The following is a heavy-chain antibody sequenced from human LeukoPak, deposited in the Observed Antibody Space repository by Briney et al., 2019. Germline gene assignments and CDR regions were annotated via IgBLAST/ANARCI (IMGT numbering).Heavy chain of an antibody. CDR3: ARGVDYNYSSGSQR. J-gene: IGHJ1*01. D-gene: IGHD6-19*01. CDR2: LYFSGCP. V-gene: IGHV4-59*01. Sequence: PSETLSLTCTVSGGSISRYYWSWVRQPRGKGLEGIGYLYFSGCPNYHPSLKSRVTISVDMSKNQFSLKLRSVTAADTAVYYCARGVDYNYSSGSQRWGQGTLVTVSS. CDR1: GGSISRYY.